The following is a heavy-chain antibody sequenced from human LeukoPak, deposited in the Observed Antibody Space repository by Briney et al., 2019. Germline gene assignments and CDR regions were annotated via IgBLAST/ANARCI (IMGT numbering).Heavy chain of an antibody. J-gene: IGHJ5*02. D-gene: IGHD3-10*01. Sequence: SETLSLTCAVSGGSISSGGHSWSWIRQPPGKGLEWIGYIYHTGGTYYNPSLKSRVTISVDNSKNQFSLKLSPVTAADTAVYFCARDLGSGRNWFDPWGQGILVTVSS. CDR1: GGSISSGGHS. CDR2: IYHTGGT. CDR3: ARDLGSGRNWFDP. V-gene: IGHV4-30-2*01.